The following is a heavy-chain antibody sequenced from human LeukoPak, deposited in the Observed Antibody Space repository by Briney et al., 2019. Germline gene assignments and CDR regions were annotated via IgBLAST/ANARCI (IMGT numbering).Heavy chain of an antibody. Sequence: SETLSLTCTVSGGSISSHYWSWIRQPPGRGLEWIGYIYYSGSTNYNPSLKSRVTISVDTSKNQFSLKLSSVTAADTAVYYCARASYYYDFWSGYYPYYFDYWGQGTLVTVSS. CDR2: IYYSGST. J-gene: IGHJ4*02. D-gene: IGHD3-3*01. CDR3: ARASYYYDFWSGYYPYYFDY. V-gene: IGHV4-59*11. CDR1: GGSISSHY.